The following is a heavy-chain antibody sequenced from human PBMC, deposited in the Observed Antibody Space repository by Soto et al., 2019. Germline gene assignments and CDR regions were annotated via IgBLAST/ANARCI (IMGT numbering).Heavy chain of an antibody. J-gene: IGHJ4*02. V-gene: IGHV3-11*01. D-gene: IGHD4-17*01. Sequence: QVPLVESGGGLVKPGGSLRLSFATSGFIFSDYYMHWIRQAPGKGLEWISYISGNGRIIQYADSAKGRFTISRDNAQNSLYLQMNSLRAEDTALYFCARDFDADSRTDFDYWGQGTLVTVSS. CDR1: GFIFSDYY. CDR2: ISGNGRII. CDR3: ARDFDADSRTDFDY.